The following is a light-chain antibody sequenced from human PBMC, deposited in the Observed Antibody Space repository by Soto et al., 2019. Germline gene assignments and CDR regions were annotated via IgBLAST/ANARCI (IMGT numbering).Light chain of an antibody. J-gene: IGLJ1*01. V-gene: IGLV2-14*01. CDR2: EVS. CDR1: SSDVGGYEF. Sequence: QSALTQPASVSGSPEQSITISCTGTSSDVGGYEFVSWYQQHPGKAPKLMIYEVSNRPSGVSNRFSGSKSGNTASLTISGLQAEDEADYYCSSFRSGSTLFGTGTKLTVL. CDR3: SSFRSGSTL.